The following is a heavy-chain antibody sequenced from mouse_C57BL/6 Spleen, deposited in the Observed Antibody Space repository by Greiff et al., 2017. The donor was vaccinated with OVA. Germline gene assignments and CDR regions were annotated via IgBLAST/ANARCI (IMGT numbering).Heavy chain of an antibody. V-gene: IGHV5-4*01. CDR1: GFTFSSYA. Sequence: EVQRVESGGGLVKPGGSLKLSCAASGFTFSSYAMSWVRQTPEKRLEWVATISDGGSYTYYPDNVKGRFTISRDNAKNNLYLQMSHLKSEDTAMYYCARPPDGYYVYFDVWGTGTTVTVSS. CDR3: ARPPDGYYVYFDV. J-gene: IGHJ1*03. D-gene: IGHD2-3*01. CDR2: ISDGGSYT.